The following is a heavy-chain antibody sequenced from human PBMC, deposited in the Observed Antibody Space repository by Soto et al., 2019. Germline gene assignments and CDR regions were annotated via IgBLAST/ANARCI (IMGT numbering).Heavy chain of an antibody. CDR3: ARALLDDYGDYASFDY. CDR2: IYYSGST. J-gene: IGHJ4*02. CDR1: GGSISSGDYY. D-gene: IGHD4-17*01. Sequence: QVQLQESGPGLVKPSQTLSLTCTVSGGSISSGDYYWSWIRQPPGKGLEWIGYIYYSGSTYYNPSHKSRVTISVDTSKNQFSLKLSSVTAADTAVYYCARALLDDYGDYASFDYWGQGTLVTVSS. V-gene: IGHV4-30-4*01.